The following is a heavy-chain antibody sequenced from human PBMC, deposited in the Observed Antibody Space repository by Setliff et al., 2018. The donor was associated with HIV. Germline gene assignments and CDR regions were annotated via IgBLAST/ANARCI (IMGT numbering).Heavy chain of an antibody. V-gene: IGHV4-39*07. J-gene: IGHJ4*02. Sequence: SETLSLTCTVSGGSISSSSYYWGWIRQPPGKGLEWIGSIYYSGSTYYNPSLRGRVTMSVDPSKNQFSLKLNSVTAADTAIYYCARDQGGYFDFWGQGTLVTVSS. CDR3: ARDQGGYFDF. CDR1: GGSISSSSYY. D-gene: IGHD3-16*01. CDR2: IYYSGST.